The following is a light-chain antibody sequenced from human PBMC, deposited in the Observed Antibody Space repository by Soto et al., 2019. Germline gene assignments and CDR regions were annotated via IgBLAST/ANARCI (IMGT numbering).Light chain of an antibody. CDR1: QSVRSY. V-gene: IGKV3-15*01. CDR3: QQCQDWPKT. Sequence: ETVMTQSPATLSVSLGEGAVLSCRASQSVRSYLAWYQLRPGQAPRVLIYGTSIRASGIPGRFSGSGSGTEFTLTIDSLQSEDAAVYYCQQCQDWPKTFGQGTKVEVK. J-gene: IGKJ1*01. CDR2: GTS.